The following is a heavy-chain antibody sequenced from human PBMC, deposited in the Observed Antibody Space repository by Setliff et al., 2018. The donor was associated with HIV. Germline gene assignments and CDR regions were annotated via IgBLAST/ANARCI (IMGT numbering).Heavy chain of an antibody. CDR2: IYTSGST. Sequence: PSETLSLTCTVSGGSMSTYYWSWIRQPPGKGLEWIGYIYTSGSTNYNPSLRSRVTISVDTSKNHFSLRLSSVTAADTAVYYCARGYGAAGGGYWGQGTLVTVSS. V-gene: IGHV4-4*08. CDR1: GGSMSTYY. D-gene: IGHD6-25*01. J-gene: IGHJ4*02. CDR3: ARGYGAAGGGY.